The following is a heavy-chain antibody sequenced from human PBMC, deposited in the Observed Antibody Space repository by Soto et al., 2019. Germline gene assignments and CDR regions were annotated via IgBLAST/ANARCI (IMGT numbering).Heavy chain of an antibody. J-gene: IGHJ4*02. CDR3: ARGEGVCSSTSCYNDY. CDR2: INPSGGST. CDR1: GYTFTSYY. Sequence: QVQLVQSGAEVKKPGASVKVSCKASGYTFTSYYMHWVRQAPGQGHEWMGIINPSGGSTSYAQKFQGRVTMTRDTSTSTVYMELSSLRSEDTAVYYCARGEGVCSSTSCYNDYWGQGTLVTVSS. V-gene: IGHV1-46*01. D-gene: IGHD2-2*02.